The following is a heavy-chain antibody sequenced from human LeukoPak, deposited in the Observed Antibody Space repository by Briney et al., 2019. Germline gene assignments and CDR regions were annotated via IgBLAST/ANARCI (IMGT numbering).Heavy chain of an antibody. CDR3: ARDPRPYSSGWYYFDY. Sequence: PGGSLRLSCAASGFTFSSYAMHWVRQAPGKGLEWVAVISYDGSNKYYADSVKGRFTISRDNSKNTLYLQMNSLRAEDTAVYYCARDPRPYSSGWYYFDYWGQGTPVTVSS. CDR2: ISYDGSNK. D-gene: IGHD6-19*01. V-gene: IGHV3-30-3*01. J-gene: IGHJ4*02. CDR1: GFTFSSYA.